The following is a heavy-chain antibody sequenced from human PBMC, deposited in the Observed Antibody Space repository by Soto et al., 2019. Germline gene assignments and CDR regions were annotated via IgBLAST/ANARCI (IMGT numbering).Heavy chain of an antibody. CDR3: ARALFYSDSDGYYFEFDY. CDR2: IISNDDK. D-gene: IGHD3-22*01. J-gene: IGHJ4*02. Sequence: SGPTLVNPTETLTLTCSVSGFSLTDTRRGVSWIRQAPGQALEWLAHIISNDDKSYSTSLKSRLTISKDTSKSQVVLRMTNMDPVDTGRYYCARALFYSDSDGYYFEFDYWGPGTLVTVSS. CDR1: GFSLTDTRRG. V-gene: IGHV2-26*01.